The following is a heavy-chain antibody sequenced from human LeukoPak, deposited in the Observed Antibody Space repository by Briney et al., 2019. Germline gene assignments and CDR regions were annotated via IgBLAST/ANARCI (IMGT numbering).Heavy chain of an antibody. J-gene: IGHJ4*02. D-gene: IGHD6-19*01. CDR2: ISHEGSDA. CDR1: GFTFSSYA. CDR3: ARSSGGKLASGYSSGWYGDYFDY. V-gene: IGHV3-30*04. Sequence: GGSLRLSCAASGFTFSSYAMHWVRQAPGKGLEWVAVISHEGSDAYYADSMKGRFTISRDQLKNTLYLQMNSLRAEDTAVYYCARSSGGKLASGYSSGWYGDYFDYWGQGTLVTVSS.